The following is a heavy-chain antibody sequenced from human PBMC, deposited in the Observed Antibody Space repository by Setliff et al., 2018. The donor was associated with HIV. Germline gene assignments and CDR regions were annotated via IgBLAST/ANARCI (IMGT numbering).Heavy chain of an antibody. Sequence: SETLSLTCNVSPGSITVYYWTWVRQPPGRGLEWIGYVSHSAGTTYNPSLRSRVTISVDTSKNQLSLKLTSVTAADTAVYYCARPLTVSYNFWGDAFAIWGQGTMVTVSS. CDR3: ARPLTVSYNFWGDAFAI. J-gene: IGHJ3*02. V-gene: IGHV4-59*08. CDR2: VSHSAGT. CDR1: PGSITVYY. D-gene: IGHD3-3*01.